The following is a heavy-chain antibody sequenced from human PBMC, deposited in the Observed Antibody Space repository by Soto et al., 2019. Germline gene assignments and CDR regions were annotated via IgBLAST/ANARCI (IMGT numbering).Heavy chain of an antibody. Sequence: QVQLVESGGGVVQPGRSLRLSCAASGFTFSNYGMHWVRQAPGKGLEWVAVIWFDGTNEYYIASVKGRFTISRDNSKNTLYLQMNSLRAEDTAVYYCARKGTPSSYYGMDVWGQGTTVTVSS. CDR1: GFTFSNYG. D-gene: IGHD3-10*01. J-gene: IGHJ6*02. V-gene: IGHV3-33*01. CDR2: IWFDGTNE. CDR3: ARKGTPSSYYGMDV.